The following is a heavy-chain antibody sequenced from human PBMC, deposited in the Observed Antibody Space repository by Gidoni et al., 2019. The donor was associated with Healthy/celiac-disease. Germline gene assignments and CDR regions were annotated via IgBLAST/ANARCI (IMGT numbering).Heavy chain of an antibody. D-gene: IGHD3-22*01. CDR1: GFTFSSYA. Sequence: EVQLLESGGGLVQPGGSLRLSCAASGFTFSSYAMSWVRQAPGQGLEWVSAISGSGGSTYYADSVKGRFTISRDNSKNTLYLQMNSLRAEDTAVYYCAKDSLLSTMIVVVITPLTVDYWGQGTLVTVSS. CDR3: AKDSLLSTMIVVVITPLTVDY. CDR2: ISGSGGST. J-gene: IGHJ4*02. V-gene: IGHV3-23*01.